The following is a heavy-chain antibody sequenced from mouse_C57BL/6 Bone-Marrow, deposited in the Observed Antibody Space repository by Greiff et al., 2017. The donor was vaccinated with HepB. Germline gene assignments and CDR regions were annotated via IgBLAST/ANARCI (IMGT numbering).Heavy chain of an antibody. CDR1: GFNIKDDY. D-gene: IGHD1-1*01. CDR2: IDPENGDT. Sequence: EVQLQQSGAELVRPGASVKLSCTASGFNIKDDYMHWVKQRPEQGLEWIGWIDPENGDTEYASKFQGKATITADTSSNTAYLQLSSLTSEDTAVYYCTLGSSYDYYAMDYWGQGTSVPVSS. CDR3: TLGSSYDYYAMDY. J-gene: IGHJ4*01. V-gene: IGHV14-4*01.